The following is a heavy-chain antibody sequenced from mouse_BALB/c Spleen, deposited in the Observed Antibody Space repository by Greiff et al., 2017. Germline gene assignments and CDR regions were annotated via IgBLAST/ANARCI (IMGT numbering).Heavy chain of an antibody. D-gene: IGHD1-2*01. V-gene: IGHV5-6*02. CDR3: ARLDTTATRAMDY. CDR1: GFTFSSYG. CDR2: ISSGGSYT. Sequence: EVKLVESGGDLVKPGGSLKLSCAASGFTFSSYGMSWVRQTPDKRLEWVATISSGGSYTYYPDSVKGRFTISRDNAKNTLYLQMSSLKSEDTAMYYCARLDTTATRAMDYWGQGTSVTVSS. J-gene: IGHJ4*01.